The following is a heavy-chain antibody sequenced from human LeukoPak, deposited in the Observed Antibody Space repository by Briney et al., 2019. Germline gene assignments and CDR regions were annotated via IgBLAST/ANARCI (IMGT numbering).Heavy chain of an antibody. Sequence: PSETLSLTCTLSGGSVSSDSFYWSWIRQPPGKGLEWVGYISNSGNTNYNPSLKSRVTMSVDTSKNQFSLKLSSVAAADTAVYYCASFSWGSGSYHQEAIWSWSDPWGQGTLVTVSS. J-gene: IGHJ5*02. CDR3: ASFSWGSGSYHQEAIWSWSDP. CDR2: ISNSGNT. CDR1: GGSVSSDSFY. D-gene: IGHD3-10*01. V-gene: IGHV4-61*01.